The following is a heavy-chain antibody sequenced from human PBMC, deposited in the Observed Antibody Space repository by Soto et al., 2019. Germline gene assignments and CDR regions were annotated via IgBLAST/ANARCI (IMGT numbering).Heavy chain of an antibody. Sequence: EVQLVESGGGLVKPGGSLRLSCAASGFTFSSYSMNWVRQAPGKGLEWVSSISSSSSYIYYADSVKGRFTISRDNAKNSLYLQMNTLRAEDTAVYYCASQNDYGDCHYYYYYMDVWGKGTTVTVSS. CDR2: ISSSSSYI. CDR1: GFTFSSYS. J-gene: IGHJ6*03. V-gene: IGHV3-21*01. D-gene: IGHD4-17*01. CDR3: ASQNDYGDCHYYYYYMDV.